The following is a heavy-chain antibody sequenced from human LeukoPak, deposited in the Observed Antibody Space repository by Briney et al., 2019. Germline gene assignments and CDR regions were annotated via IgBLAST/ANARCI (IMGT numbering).Heavy chain of an antibody. D-gene: IGHD2-15*01. CDR3: TRTLLYCSGGSCYPTRFDY. CDR1: GFTFSSYS. V-gene: IGHV3-48*01. Sequence: GESLRLSCAASGFTFSSYSMNWVRQAPGKGLDWVSHIRRSGSTIYYADSVKGRFTISRDNAKNSLYLQMNSPRVEDTAVYYCTRTLLYCSGGSCYPTRFDYWGQGILVTVTS. J-gene: IGHJ4*02. CDR2: IRRSGSTI.